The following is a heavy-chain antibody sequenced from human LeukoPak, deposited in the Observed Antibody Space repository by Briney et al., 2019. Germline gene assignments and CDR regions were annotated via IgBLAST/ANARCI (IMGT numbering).Heavy chain of an antibody. V-gene: IGHV1-2*02. CDR1: GYTFTGYY. Sequence: GASVKVSCKASGYTFTGYYMHWVRQAPGQGLEWMGWINPNSGGTNYAQKFQGRVTMTRDTSISTAYMELSRLRSEDTAVYYCAEASGWYSAYGMDVWGQGTTVTVSS. CDR2: INPNSGGT. J-gene: IGHJ6*02. D-gene: IGHD6-19*01. CDR3: AEASGWYSAYGMDV.